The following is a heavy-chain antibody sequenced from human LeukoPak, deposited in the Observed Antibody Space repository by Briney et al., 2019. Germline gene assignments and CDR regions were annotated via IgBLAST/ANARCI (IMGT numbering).Heavy chain of an antibody. CDR3: ARRVGVRGVINERLYYFDY. D-gene: IGHD3-10*01. CDR1: GGSISSSSYY. CDR2: IYYSVST. Sequence: SETLSLTCTVSGGSISSSSYYWGWIRQPPGKGLEWIADIYYSVSTYYNPSLKSRVTISADTSKNQFSLKLSSVTAADTAVYYCARRVGVRGVINERLYYFDYWGQGTLVTVST. V-gene: IGHV4-39*01. J-gene: IGHJ4*02.